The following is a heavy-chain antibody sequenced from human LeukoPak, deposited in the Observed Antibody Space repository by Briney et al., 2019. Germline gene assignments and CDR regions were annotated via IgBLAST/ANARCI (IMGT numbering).Heavy chain of an antibody. Sequence: PGGSLRLSCAASGFTFSSYGMLWVRQAPGKGLEWVAVIWYDGSNKYYADSVKGRFTISRDNSKNTLYLQMNSLRAEDTAVYYCARADVDTAMVVDYWGQGTLVTVSS. J-gene: IGHJ4*02. CDR2: IWYDGSNK. CDR3: ARADVDTAMVVDY. V-gene: IGHV3-33*01. D-gene: IGHD5-18*01. CDR1: GFTFSSYG.